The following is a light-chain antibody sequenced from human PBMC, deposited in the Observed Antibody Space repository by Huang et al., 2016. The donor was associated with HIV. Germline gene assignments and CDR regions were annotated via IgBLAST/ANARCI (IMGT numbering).Light chain of an antibody. J-gene: IGKJ1*01. CDR3: QQQWT. Sequence: DIQMTQSPSTLSAFVGDRVTITCRTSQRISSWLAWYQQKPGNAPNLLISKASNLESGVPSRFSGNGSGTEFTLTISGLQPDDLATYYCQQQWTFGQGTKVEI. V-gene: IGKV1-5*03. CDR2: KAS. CDR1: QRISSW.